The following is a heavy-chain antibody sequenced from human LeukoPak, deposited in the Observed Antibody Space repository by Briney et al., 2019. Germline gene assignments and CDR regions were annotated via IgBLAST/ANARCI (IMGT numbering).Heavy chain of an antibody. J-gene: IGHJ4*02. D-gene: IGHD4-23*01. V-gene: IGHV1-18*01. CDR1: GCTFTSYG. Sequence: ASVRVSCKASGCTFTSYGISWVRQAPGQGLEWMGWISAYNGNTNYAQKLQGRVTMTTDTSTSTAYMELRSLRSDDTAVYYCAREFELGGERLFDYWGQGTLVTVSS. CDR2: ISAYNGNT. CDR3: AREFELGGERLFDY.